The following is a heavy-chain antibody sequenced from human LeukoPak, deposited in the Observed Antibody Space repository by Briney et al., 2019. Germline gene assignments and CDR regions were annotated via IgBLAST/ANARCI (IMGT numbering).Heavy chain of an antibody. CDR3: ARTDDSSGYSYYFDY. D-gene: IGHD3-22*01. CDR1: GYTFTSYG. Sequence: ASVKVSCKASGYTFTSYGISWVRQAPGQGLEGMGWISAYNGNTNYAQKLQGRVTMTTDTSTSTAYMELRSLRSDDTAVYYCARTDDSSGYSYYFDYWGQGTLVTVSS. V-gene: IGHV1-18*01. CDR2: ISAYNGNT. J-gene: IGHJ4*02.